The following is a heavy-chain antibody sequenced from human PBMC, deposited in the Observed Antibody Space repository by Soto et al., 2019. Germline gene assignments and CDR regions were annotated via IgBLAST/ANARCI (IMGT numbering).Heavy chain of an antibody. CDR3: VRARIDL. CDR2: INPDGSDK. J-gene: IGHJ2*01. Sequence: EVQLVESGGGLVQPGGSLRLSCAASGFTFSTYWMTWVRQAPGKGPEWVANINPDGSDKNYVDSVKGRFTISRDNVKNALYLQVNSLRAEDTALYYCVRARIDLWGRGTLVTVSS. V-gene: IGHV3-7*01. CDR1: GFTFSTYW.